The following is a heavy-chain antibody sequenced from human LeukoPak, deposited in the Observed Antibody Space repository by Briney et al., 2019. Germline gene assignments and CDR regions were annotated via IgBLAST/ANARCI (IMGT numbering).Heavy chain of an antibody. J-gene: IGHJ6*02. V-gene: IGHV3-7*01. CDR1: GFTFSSYW. CDR3: ARDHYDSSGYYYDYYYGMDV. D-gene: IGHD3-22*01. CDR2: IKQDGSEK. Sequence: GGSLRLSCAASGFTFSSYWTSWVRQAPGKGPEWVANIKQDGSEKYYVDSVKGRFTISRDNAKNSLYLQMNSLRAEDTAVYYCARDHYDSSGYYYDYYYGMDVWGQGTTVTVSS.